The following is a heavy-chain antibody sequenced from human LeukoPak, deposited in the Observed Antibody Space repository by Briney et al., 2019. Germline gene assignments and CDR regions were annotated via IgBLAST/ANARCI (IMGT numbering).Heavy chain of an antibody. CDR3: ARVSAEIATSAGGMDV. CDR2: IIPILGIA. J-gene: IGHJ6*02. V-gene: IGHV1-69*04. Sequence: ASVKVSCKASGGTFSSYAISWVRQAPGQGLEWMGRIIPILGIAKYAQKFQGSVTITADKSTSTAYMHLSSLTSEDTAVYYCARVSAEIATSAGGMDVCGQGTTVTVSS. CDR1: GGTFSSYA. D-gene: IGHD5-24*01.